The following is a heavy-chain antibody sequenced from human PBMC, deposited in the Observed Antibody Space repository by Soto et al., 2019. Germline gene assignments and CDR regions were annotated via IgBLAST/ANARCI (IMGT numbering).Heavy chain of an antibody. D-gene: IGHD5-18*01. CDR3: AQQIYESDTGPSYKYDFDS. CDR1: GYSFAAYW. J-gene: IGHJ4*01. CDR2: IYPSDSHT. Sequence: GESLKISCKGSGYSFAAYWITWVRQKPGKGLEWMGRIYPSDSHTYYSPSFRGHVTISVTKSITTVFLQWSSLMASDTAMYYCAQQIYESDTGPSYKYDFDSWGQGTPVTVSS. V-gene: IGHV5-10-1*01.